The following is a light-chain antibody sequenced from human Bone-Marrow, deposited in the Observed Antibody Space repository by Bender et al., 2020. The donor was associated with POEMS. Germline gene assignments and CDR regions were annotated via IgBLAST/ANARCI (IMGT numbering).Light chain of an antibody. Sequence: QSALTQPPSASGSPGQSVTISCTGASSDVGAYNFVSWYQQHPGKAPKLIIYEVNKRPSGVSNRFSGSKSGNTASLTISGLQAEDEADYYCCSYAGGPWMFGGGTKLTVL. CDR2: EVN. J-gene: IGLJ3*02. CDR1: SSDVGAYNF. V-gene: IGLV2-23*02. CDR3: CSYAGGPWM.